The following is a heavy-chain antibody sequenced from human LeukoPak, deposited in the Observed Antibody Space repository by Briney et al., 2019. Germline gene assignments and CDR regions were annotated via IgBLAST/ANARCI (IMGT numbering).Heavy chain of an antibody. V-gene: IGHV4-39*07. CDR2: IYYSGST. D-gene: IGHD2-2*02. CDR1: GGSISSSSYY. J-gene: IGHJ4*02. CDR3: ARDPLYCSSTSCYIAEFDY. Sequence: SETLSLTCTVSGGSISSSSYYWGWIRQPPGKGLEWIGSIYYSGSTYYNPSLKSRVTISVDTSKNQFSLKLSSVTAADTAVYYCARDPLYCSSTSCYIAEFDYWGQGTLVTVSS.